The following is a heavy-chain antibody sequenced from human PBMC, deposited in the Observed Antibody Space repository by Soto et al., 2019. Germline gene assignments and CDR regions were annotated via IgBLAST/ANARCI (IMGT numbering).Heavy chain of an antibody. D-gene: IGHD5-18*01. J-gene: IGHJ4*02. CDR2: INPNSGGT. Sequence: ASVKVSCKASGYTFTGYYMHWVRQATGQGLEWMGWINPNSGGTNYAQKLQGRVTMTTDTSTSTAYMELRSLRSDDTAVYYCARDQFDSYGPKGGLDYWGQGTLVTVSS. CDR1: GYTFTGYY. V-gene: IGHV1-2*02. CDR3: ARDQFDSYGPKGGLDY.